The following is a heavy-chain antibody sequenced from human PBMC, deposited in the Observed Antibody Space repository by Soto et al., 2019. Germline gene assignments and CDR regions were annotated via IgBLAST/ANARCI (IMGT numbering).Heavy chain of an antibody. CDR3: ARDGLHCGGDCYFDY. CDR1: GGTFSSYA. Sequence: ASVKVSCKASGGTFSSYAISWVRQAPGQGLEWMGGIIPIFGTANYAQKFQGRVTITADESTSTAYMELSSLRSEDTAVYYCARDGLHCGGDCYFDYWGQGTLVTVSS. J-gene: IGHJ4*02. V-gene: IGHV1-69*13. D-gene: IGHD2-21*02. CDR2: IIPIFGTA.